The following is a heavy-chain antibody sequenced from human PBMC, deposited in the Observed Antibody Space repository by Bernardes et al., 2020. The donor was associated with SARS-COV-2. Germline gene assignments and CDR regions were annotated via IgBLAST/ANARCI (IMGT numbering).Heavy chain of an antibody. CDR1: GYTFTGYY. Sequence: ASVKVSCKASGYTFTGYYMHWVRQAPGQGLEWMGWINPNSGGTNYAQKFQGRVTMTRDTSISTAYMELSRLRSDDTAVYYCASRTGYSKYVYYYGMDVWGQGTTVTVSS. CDR2: INPNSGGT. V-gene: IGHV1-2*02. CDR3: ASRTGYSKYVYYYGMDV. J-gene: IGHJ6*02. D-gene: IGHD4-4*01.